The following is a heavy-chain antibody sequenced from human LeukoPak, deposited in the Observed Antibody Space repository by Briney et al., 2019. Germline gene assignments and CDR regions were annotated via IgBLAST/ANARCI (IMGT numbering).Heavy chain of an antibody. CDR1: GYSISSGYY. J-gene: IGHJ4*02. Sequence: NPSETLSLTCTVSGYSISSGYYWGWIRQPPGKGLEWIGSIYHSGSTYYNPSFKSRVTISVDTSKNQFSLKLSSVTAADTAVYYCARVSSCDYWGQGTLVTVSS. V-gene: IGHV4-38-2*02. CDR3: ARVSSCDY. D-gene: IGHD6-19*01. CDR2: IYHSGST.